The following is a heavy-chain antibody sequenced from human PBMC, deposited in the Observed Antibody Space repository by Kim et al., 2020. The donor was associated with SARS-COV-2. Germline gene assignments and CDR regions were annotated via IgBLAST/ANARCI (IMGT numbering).Heavy chain of an antibody. D-gene: IGHD5-12*01. CDR3: TTDTFFWVDSGYDCDY. J-gene: IGHJ4*02. Sequence: PVKGRFTISRDDSKNTLYLQMNSLKTEDTAVYYCTTDTFFWVDSGYDCDYWGQGTLVTVSS. V-gene: IGHV3-15*01.